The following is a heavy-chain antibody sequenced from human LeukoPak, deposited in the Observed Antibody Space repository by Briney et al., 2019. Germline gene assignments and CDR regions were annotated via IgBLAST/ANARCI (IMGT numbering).Heavy chain of an antibody. CDR1: GYTFTSYD. CDR2: INPNSGGT. J-gene: IGHJ4*02. CDR3: ARDSRLYYFDY. V-gene: IGHV1-2*02. Sequence: ASVKVSCKASGYTFTSYDINWVRQATGQGLEWMGWINPNSGGTNYAQKFQGRVTMTRDTSISTAYMELSRLRSDDTAVYYCARDSRLYYFDYWGQGTLVTVSS.